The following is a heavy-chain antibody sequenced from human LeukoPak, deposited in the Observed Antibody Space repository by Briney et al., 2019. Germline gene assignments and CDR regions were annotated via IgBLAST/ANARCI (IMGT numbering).Heavy chain of an antibody. CDR2: ISGSGGST. J-gene: IGHJ4*02. CDR3: AKDLQGTLDY. D-gene: IGHD3-10*01. V-gene: IGHV3-23*01. Sequence: AGGSLRLSCAASGFTFSSYGMSWVRQAPGKGLEWVSAISGSGGSTYYADSVKGRFTISRDNSKNTLYLQMNSLRAEDTAVYYCAKDLQGTLDYWGQGTLVTVSS. CDR1: GFTFSSYG.